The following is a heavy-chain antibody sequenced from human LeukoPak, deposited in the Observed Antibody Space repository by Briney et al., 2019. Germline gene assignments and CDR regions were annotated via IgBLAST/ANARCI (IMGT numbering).Heavy chain of an antibody. J-gene: IGHJ5*02. V-gene: IGHV4-39*01. CDR3: ARPRGGSLTVFDP. CDR1: GGSISSSSYY. Sequence: PSETLSLTCTVSGGSISSSSYYWGWIRQPPGKGLEWIGSIYYSGSTYYNPSLKSRVTISVDTSKNQFSLKLSSVTAADTAVYYCARPRGGSLTVFDPWGQGTLVTVSS. D-gene: IGHD3-9*01. CDR2: IYYSGST.